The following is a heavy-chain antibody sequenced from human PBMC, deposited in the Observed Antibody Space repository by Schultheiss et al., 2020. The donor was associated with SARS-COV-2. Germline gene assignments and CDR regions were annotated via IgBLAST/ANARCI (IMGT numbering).Heavy chain of an antibody. CDR2: IKSDGIST. J-gene: IGHJ3*02. V-gene: IGHV3-74*01. CDR1: GFTFSSYW. CDR3: ARSGGYCSGGSCYFDAFDI. Sequence: GESLKISCAASGFTFSSYWMHWVRQAPGKGLVWVSRIKSDGISTSYADSVKGRFTISRDNAKNTLYLQLNSLRAEDTAVYYCARSGGYCSGGSCYFDAFDIWGQGTMVTVSS. D-gene: IGHD2-15*01.